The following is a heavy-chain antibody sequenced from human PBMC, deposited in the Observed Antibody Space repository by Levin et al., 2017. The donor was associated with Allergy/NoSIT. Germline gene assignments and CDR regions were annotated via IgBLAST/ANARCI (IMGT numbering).Heavy chain of an antibody. V-gene: IGHV3-21*01. CDR1: GFTFSSYS. CDR3: ASEVVAPSALDY. Sequence: GESLKISCAASGFTFSSYSMNWVRQAPGKGLEWVSSIDGSSSYICYADSLRGRFTIYRDNAKNSLYLQMNSLRAEDTAVYFCASEVVAPSALDYWGQGTLVTVSS. J-gene: IGHJ4*02. CDR2: IDGSSSYI. D-gene: IGHD2-15*01.